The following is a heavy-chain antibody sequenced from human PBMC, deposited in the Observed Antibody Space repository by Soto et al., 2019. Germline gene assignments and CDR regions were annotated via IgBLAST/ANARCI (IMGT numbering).Heavy chain of an antibody. CDR3: ARDSSAGTWGYYYGMDV. V-gene: IGHV3-7*05. CDR1: GFTFSSYW. J-gene: IGHJ6*02. CDR2: IKQDGSEK. Sequence: GGSLRLSCAASGFTFSSYWMSWVRQAPGKGLEWVANIKQDGSEKYYVDSVKGRFTISRDNAKNSLYLQMNSLRAEDTAVYYCARDSSAGTWGYYYGMDVWGQGTTVTVSS. D-gene: IGHD3-16*01.